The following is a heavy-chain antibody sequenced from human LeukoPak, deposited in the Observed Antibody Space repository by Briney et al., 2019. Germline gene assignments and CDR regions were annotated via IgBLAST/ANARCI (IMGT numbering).Heavy chain of an antibody. J-gene: IGHJ6*03. V-gene: IGHV3-30*02. D-gene: IGHD3-10*01. CDR2: IRYDGSNK. CDR1: GFTFSSYG. Sequence: PGGSLRLSCAASGFTFSSYGMHWVRQAPGKGLEWVAFIRYDGSNKYYADSVKGRFTISRDNSKNTLYLQMNSLRAEDTAVYYCAKDPLWFGELWVYDYYYYMDVWGKGTTVTISS. CDR3: AKDPLWFGELWVYDYYYYMDV.